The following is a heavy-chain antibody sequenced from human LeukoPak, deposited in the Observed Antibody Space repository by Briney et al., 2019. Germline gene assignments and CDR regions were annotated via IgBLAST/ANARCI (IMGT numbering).Heavy chain of an antibody. V-gene: IGHV1-2*02. CDR2: INPNSGGT. J-gene: IGHJ5*02. D-gene: IGHD2-15*01. CDR1: GYIFTDYY. Sequence: ASVKVSCKASGYIFTDYYMHWVRQAPGQGLEWMGWINPNSGGTNSAQKFQGRVTMTRDTSISTAYMELSRLRSDDTAVYYCARVGCTGGSCYGWFDLWGQGTLVTVSS. CDR3: ARVGCTGGSCYGWFDL.